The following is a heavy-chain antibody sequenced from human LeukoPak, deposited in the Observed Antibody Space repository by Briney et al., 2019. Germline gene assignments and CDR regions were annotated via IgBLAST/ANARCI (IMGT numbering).Heavy chain of an antibody. CDR3: ARDSLMVTAKFDY. V-gene: IGHV3-48*03. CDR2: ISGSGSTI. D-gene: IGHD2-21*02. Sequence: PGGSLRLSCAASGFTFSSYEMNWVRQAPGKGLEWISYISGSGSTIYYADSVKGRFTTSRDNAKNSVYLQMNSLRAEDTAVYYCARDSLMVTAKFDYWGQGTLVTVSS. CDR1: GFTFSSYE. J-gene: IGHJ4*02.